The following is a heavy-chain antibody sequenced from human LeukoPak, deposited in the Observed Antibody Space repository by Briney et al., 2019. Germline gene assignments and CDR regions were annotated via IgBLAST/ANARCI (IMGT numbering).Heavy chain of an antibody. V-gene: IGHV3-23*01. D-gene: IGHD1-26*01. Sequence: GGSLRLSCAASGFTFSSYGMSWVRQAPGKGLEWVSGISAGGNTFYSDAVKGRFTISRDNSKNTLFLEMNSLRADDTAVYYCGRDGWEIRLATGYWGQGTLVTVSS. CDR3: GRDGWEIRLATGY. J-gene: IGHJ4*02. CDR2: ISAGGNT. CDR1: GFTFSSYG.